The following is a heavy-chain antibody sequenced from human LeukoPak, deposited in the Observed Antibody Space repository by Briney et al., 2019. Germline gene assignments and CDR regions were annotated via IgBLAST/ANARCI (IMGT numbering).Heavy chain of an antibody. CDR1: GGSISSYY. D-gene: IGHD1-26*01. CDR3: VAGRIQTYFDY. Sequence: SETLSLTCTVSGGSISSYYWSWIRQPPGKGLEWIGYIYYSGSTNYNPSLKSRVTISVDTSKNQFSLKLSSVTAADTAVYYCVAGRIQTYFDYWGQGTLVTVSS. V-gene: IGHV4-59*01. CDR2: IYYSGST. J-gene: IGHJ4*02.